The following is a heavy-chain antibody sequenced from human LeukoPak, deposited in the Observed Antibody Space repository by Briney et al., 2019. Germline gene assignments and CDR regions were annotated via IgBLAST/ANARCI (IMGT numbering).Heavy chain of an antibody. D-gene: IGHD3-22*01. V-gene: IGHV4-38-2*02. CDR3: ARDQAYYYDSSGYVFIY. CDR2: IYHSGST. J-gene: IGHJ4*02. CDR1: GYSISSGYY. Sequence: SETLSLTCTVSGYSISSGYYWGWIRQPPGKGLEWIGSIYHSGSTYYNPSLKSRVTISVDTSKNQFSLKLSSVTAADTAVYYCARDQAYYYDSSGYVFIYWGQGTLVAVSS.